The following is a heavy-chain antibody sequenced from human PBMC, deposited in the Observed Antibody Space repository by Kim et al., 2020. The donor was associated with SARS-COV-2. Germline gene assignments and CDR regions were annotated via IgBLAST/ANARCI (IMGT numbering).Heavy chain of an antibody. CDR2: ISGSGGST. J-gene: IGHJ4*02. D-gene: IGHD3-22*01. CDR1: GFTFSSYA. V-gene: IGHV3-23*01. Sequence: GGSLRLSCAASGFTFSSYAMSWVRQAPGKVLEWVSAISGSGGSTYYADSVKGRFTISRDNSKNTLYLQMNSLRAEDTAVYYCAKDSYYDSSGFDYWGQGTLVTVSS. CDR3: AKDSYYDSSGFDY.